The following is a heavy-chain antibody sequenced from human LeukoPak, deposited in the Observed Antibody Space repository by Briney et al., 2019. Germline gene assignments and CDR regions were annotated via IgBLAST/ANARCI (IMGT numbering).Heavy chain of an antibody. CDR1: GFTFSSYS. CDR2: ISSSSSYI. V-gene: IGHV3-21*01. J-gene: IGHJ4*02. Sequence: RRSLSLSCAASGFTFSSYSKNWVRQAPGKRLQWASSISSSSSYIYYADSVKGRFTISRDNAKNSLYLQMNSLRAEDTAVYCCAREGGYSYGSQTIDYWGQGTLVTVSS. D-gene: IGHD5-18*01. CDR3: AREGGYSYGSQTIDY.